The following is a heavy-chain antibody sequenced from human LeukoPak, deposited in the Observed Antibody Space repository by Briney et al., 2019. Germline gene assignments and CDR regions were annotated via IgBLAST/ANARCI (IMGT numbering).Heavy chain of an antibody. Sequence: PGGSLRLSCEASGFTFGNYAMNWVRQAPGKGLEWVAVISSEGSTKYYADSVKGRFTISRDNSKNTLYLQMNSLRAEDTAVYYCAKIVRSKAAAADYWGQGTLVTVSS. J-gene: IGHJ4*02. V-gene: IGHV3-30-3*02. CDR1: GFTFGNYA. D-gene: IGHD6-13*01. CDR2: ISSEGSTK. CDR3: AKIVRSKAAAADY.